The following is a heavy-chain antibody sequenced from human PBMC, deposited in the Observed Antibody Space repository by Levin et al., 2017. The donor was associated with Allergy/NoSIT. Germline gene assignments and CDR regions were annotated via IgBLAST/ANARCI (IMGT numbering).Heavy chain of an antibody. Sequence: GGSLRLSCAASGFTFSSYAMHWVRQAPGKGLEWVAVISYDGSNKYYADSVKGRFTISRDNSKNTLYLQMNSLRAEDTAVYYCARAFSWGELSQDAFDIWGQGTMVTVSS. D-gene: IGHD3-16*02. J-gene: IGHJ3*02. CDR3: ARAFSWGELSQDAFDI. CDR2: ISYDGSNK. V-gene: IGHV3-30*04. CDR1: GFTFSSYA.